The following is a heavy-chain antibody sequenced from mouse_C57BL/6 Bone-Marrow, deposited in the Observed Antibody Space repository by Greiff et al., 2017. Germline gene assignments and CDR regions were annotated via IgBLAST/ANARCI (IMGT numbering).Heavy chain of an antibody. V-gene: IGHV5-4*01. CDR3: ARLGFAY. CDR2: ISDGGSYT. Sequence: DVHLVESGGGLVKPGGSLKLSCAASGFTFSSYAMSWVRQTPEKRLEWVATISDGGSYTYYPDNVKGRFTISRDNAKNNLYLQMSHLKSEDTAMYYCARLGFAYWGQGTLVTVSA. CDR1: GFTFSSYA. D-gene: IGHD3-3*01. J-gene: IGHJ3*01.